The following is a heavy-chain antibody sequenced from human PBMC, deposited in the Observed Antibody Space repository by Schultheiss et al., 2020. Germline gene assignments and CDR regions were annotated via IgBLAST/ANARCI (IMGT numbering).Heavy chain of an antibody. CDR2: ISYDGSNK. V-gene: IGHV3-30*18. CDR1: GFTFSSYG. CDR3: AKNTYDDYLDY. D-gene: IGHD5-12*01. J-gene: IGHJ4*02. Sequence: GESLKISCSASGFTFSSYGMHWVRQAPGKGLEWVAVISYDGSNKYYADSVKGRFTISRDNSKNTLYLQMNSLRAEDTAVYYCAKNTYDDYLDYWGQGTLVTVSS.